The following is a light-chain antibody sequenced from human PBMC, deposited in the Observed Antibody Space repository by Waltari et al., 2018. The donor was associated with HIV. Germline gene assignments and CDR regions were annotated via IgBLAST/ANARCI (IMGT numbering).Light chain of an antibody. CDR3: QTFDRTLSFYV. CDR1: SSNFGPNFD. V-gene: IGLV1-40*01. J-gene: IGLJ1*01. CDR2: GST. Sequence: QAALTQPPSVSGAPGQRLDIYRTGISSNFGPNFDVHWYQCLPGVAPTLFLYGSTKRPAGVSDRFSGSRSDTSASLAITGRRADDEATYYCQTFDRTLSFYVFGTGTTVSVL.